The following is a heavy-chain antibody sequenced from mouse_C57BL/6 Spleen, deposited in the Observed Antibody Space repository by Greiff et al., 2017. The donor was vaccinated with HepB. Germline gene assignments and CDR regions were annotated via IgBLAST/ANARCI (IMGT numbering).Heavy chain of an antibody. Sequence: VQLQQPGAELVKPGASVKMSCKASGYTFTSYWITWVKQRPGQGLAWIGDIYPGSGSTNSNEKFKSKATLTVDTSSSTAYMQLSSLTSEDSAVYYCARGDDYDNYFDYWGQGTTLTVSS. CDR2: IYPGSGST. CDR1: GYTFTSYW. D-gene: IGHD2-4*01. V-gene: IGHV1-55*01. J-gene: IGHJ2*01. CDR3: ARGDDYDNYFDY.